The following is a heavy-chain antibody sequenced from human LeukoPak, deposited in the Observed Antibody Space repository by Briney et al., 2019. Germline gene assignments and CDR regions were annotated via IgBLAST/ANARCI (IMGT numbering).Heavy chain of an antibody. CDR3: VKKTPGTHPFDY. V-gene: IGHV3-23*01. CDR1: GFTFISSA. D-gene: IGHD6-13*01. Sequence: GGSLRLSCAASGFTFISSAMSWVRQAPGKGLEWVSASGTDGDTYYAASVKGRFTISRHNSKNTLYLQMTSLRAEDTAIYYCVKKTPGTHPFDYWGQGTLVTVSP. J-gene: IGHJ4*02. CDR2: SGTDGDT.